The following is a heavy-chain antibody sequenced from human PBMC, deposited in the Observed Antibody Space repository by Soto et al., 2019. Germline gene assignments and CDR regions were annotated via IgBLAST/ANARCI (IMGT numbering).Heavy chain of an antibody. Sequence: EVQLVESGGGLVQPGGSLRLSCAGSGFTFSTYWINWVRQAPGKGLEWVANIKPDGGDKHYVDSVKGRFTISRDNARNSLFLQMNSLRAEDTAVYYCARALMAVTSQDAFDILGQGTMVTVSS. V-gene: IGHV3-7*01. CDR1: GFTFSTYW. J-gene: IGHJ3*02. CDR2: IKPDGGDK. CDR3: ARALMAVTSQDAFDI. D-gene: IGHD2-21*02.